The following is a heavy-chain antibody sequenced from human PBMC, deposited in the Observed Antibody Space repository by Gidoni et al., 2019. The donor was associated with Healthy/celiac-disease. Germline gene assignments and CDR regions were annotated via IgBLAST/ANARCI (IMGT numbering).Heavy chain of an antibody. V-gene: IGHV3-73*02. CDR3: TREPVATIGGHYYYYGMDV. D-gene: IGHD5-12*01. CDR1: GFTFSGSA. Sequence: EVQLVESGGGLVQPGGSLTLSCAASGFTFSGSAMHWVRQASGKGLEGVGRIRSKANSYATAYAASVKGRFTISRDDSKNTAYLQMNSLKTEDTAVYYCTREPVATIGGHYYYYGMDVWGQGTTVTVSS. CDR2: IRSKANSYAT. J-gene: IGHJ6*02.